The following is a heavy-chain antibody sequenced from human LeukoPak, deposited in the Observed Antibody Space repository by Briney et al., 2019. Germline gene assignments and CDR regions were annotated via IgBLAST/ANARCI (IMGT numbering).Heavy chain of an antibody. J-gene: IGHJ3*02. V-gene: IGHV3-74*01. Sequence: GGSLRLSCAASGXTFSSNWMHWVRQGPGKGLVWVSRINSDGSGTSYADSVKGRFTISRDNAKNTLYLQMNSPRAEDTAVYYCARAGEGLLAYSFDIWGQGTMVTVSS. CDR2: INSDGSGT. D-gene: IGHD1-26*01. CDR1: GXTFSSNW. CDR3: ARAGEGLLAYSFDI.